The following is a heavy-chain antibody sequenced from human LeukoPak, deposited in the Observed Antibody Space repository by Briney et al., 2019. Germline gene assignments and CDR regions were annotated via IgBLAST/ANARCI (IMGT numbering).Heavy chain of an antibody. D-gene: IGHD3-22*01. V-gene: IGHV3-48*03. Sequence: PGGSLRLSCAASGFTFNTYEMNWVRQPPGKGLEWVSYISGSYSTIYYADSVKGRFTISRDNAKSTLHLQMNSLRAEDTAIYYCATDYYHSSGQSPDAFDIWGQGTMVTVSS. CDR1: GFTFNTYE. J-gene: IGHJ3*02. CDR2: ISGSYSTI. CDR3: ATDYYHSSGQSPDAFDI.